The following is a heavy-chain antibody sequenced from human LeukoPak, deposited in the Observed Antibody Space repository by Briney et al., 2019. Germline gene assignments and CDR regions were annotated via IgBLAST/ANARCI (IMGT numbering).Heavy chain of an antibody. CDR1: RFTFSSYW. V-gene: IGHV3-7*01. CDR3: AREVYYYYYYMDV. CDR2: IKQDGSEK. Sequence: GGSLRLSCAASRFTFSSYWMSWVRQAPGKGLEWVANIKQDGSEKYYVDSVKGRFTISRDNAKNSLYLQMNSLRAEDTAVYYCAREVYYYYYYMDVWGKGTTVTVSS. J-gene: IGHJ6*03.